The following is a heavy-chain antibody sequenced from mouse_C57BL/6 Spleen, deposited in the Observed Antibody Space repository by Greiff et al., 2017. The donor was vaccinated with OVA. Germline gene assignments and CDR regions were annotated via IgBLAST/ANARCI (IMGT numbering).Heavy chain of an antibody. CDR3: ARRGKTGFFDY. V-gene: IGHV5-12*01. J-gene: IGHJ2*01. CDR2: ISNGGGST. D-gene: IGHD4-1*01. CDR1: GFTFSDYY. Sequence: EVHLVESGGGLVQPGGSLKLSCAASGFTFSDYYMYWVRQTPEKRLEWVAYISNGGGSTYYPDTVKGRFTISRDNAKNTLYLQMSRLKSEDTAMYYCARRGKTGFFDYWGQGTTLTVSS.